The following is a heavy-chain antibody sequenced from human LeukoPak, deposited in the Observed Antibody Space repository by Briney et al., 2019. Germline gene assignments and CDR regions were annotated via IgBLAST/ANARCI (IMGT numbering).Heavy chain of an antibody. CDR1: GFSISSYY. V-gene: IGHV4-59*01. D-gene: IGHD3-3*01. CDR2: IYYSGGT. J-gene: IGHJ4*02. CDR3: ARDGAWSTWNYFDY. Sequence: SETLSLTCAASGFSISSYYWSWIRQPPGKGLEWMGYIYYSGGTNYNPSLKRRVTISIDASKNQFSLKLISGTTADTAVYYCARDGAWSTWNYFDYWGQGTLVTVSS.